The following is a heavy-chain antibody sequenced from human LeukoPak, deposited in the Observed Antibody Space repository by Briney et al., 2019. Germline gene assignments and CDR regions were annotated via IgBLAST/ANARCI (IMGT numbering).Heavy chain of an antibody. D-gene: IGHD2-15*01. CDR1: GGSISSYC. Sequence: SETLSLTCTVSGGSISSYCWSWIRQPAGKGLEWIGRIYTSGSTNYNPSLKSRVTMSVDTSKNQFSLKLSSVTAADTAVYYCARDPYCSGGSCYPNWFDPWGQGTLVTVSS. CDR3: ARDPYCSGGSCYPNWFDP. J-gene: IGHJ5*02. CDR2: IYTSGST. V-gene: IGHV4-4*07.